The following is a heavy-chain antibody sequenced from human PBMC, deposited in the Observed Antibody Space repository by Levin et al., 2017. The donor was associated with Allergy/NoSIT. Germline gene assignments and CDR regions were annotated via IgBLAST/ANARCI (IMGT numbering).Heavy chain of an antibody. D-gene: IGHD6-19*01. CDR3: ARDLENGYSSGWWGTSHDAFDI. CDR1: GFTFSSYS. Sequence: PGGSLRLSCAASGFTFSSYSMNWVRQAPGKGLEWVSSISSSSSYIYYADSVKGRFTISRDNAKNSLYLQMNSLRAEDTAVYYCARDLENGYSSGWWGTSHDAFDIWGQGTMVTVSS. V-gene: IGHV3-21*01. J-gene: IGHJ3*02. CDR2: ISSSSSYI.